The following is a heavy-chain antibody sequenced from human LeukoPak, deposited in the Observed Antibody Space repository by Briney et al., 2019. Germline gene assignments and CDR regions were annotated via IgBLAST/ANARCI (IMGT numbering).Heavy chain of an antibody. J-gene: IGHJ5*02. CDR1: GGSISSYY. Sequence: KPSETLSLTCTVSGGSISSYYWSWIRQPPGKGLEWIGYIYYSGSTNYNPSLKSRVTISVDTSKNQFSLKLSSVTAADTAVYYCARGHYEFWELANWFDPWGQGTIVTVSS. CDR2: IYYSGST. CDR3: ARGHYEFWELANWFDP. D-gene: IGHD3-10*01. V-gene: IGHV4-59*01.